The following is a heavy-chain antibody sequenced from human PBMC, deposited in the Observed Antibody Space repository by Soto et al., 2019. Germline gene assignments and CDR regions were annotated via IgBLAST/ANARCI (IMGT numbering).Heavy chain of an antibody. J-gene: IGHJ6*02. Sequence: PSETLSLTCSVSGGYISSYDWSWIRQTTGKGLEWIGYIYYSGSTNYNPSLKGRVTISVDTSKNQFSLKLSSVTAADTAVYYCARAGVYKPYYYSEMEVWGQGTTVPVSS. CDR3: ARAGVYKPYYYSEMEV. CDR1: GGYISSYD. CDR2: IYYSGST. D-gene: IGHD1-1*01. V-gene: IGHV4-59*01.